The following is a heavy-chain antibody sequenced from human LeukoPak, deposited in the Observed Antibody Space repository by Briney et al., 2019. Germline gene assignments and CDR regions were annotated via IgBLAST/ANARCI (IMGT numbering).Heavy chain of an antibody. CDR2: VYDSGST. J-gene: IGHJ4*02. V-gene: IGHV4-59*01. CDR1: GDSISGFY. D-gene: IGHD6-19*01. CDR3: ARGHYSSGWYLDH. Sequence: PSETLSLTCTVSGDSISGFYWNWIRQPPGKGLEWIGHVYDSGSTTYNPSVKSRVIISQDTSKNEFSLKLKSVTAADTAVYYCARGHYSSGWYLDHWGQGALVSVSS.